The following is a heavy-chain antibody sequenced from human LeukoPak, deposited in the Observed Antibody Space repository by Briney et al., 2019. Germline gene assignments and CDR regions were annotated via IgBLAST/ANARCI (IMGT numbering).Heavy chain of an antibody. CDR3: ARAEAGVRSYGDFLGAFDI. V-gene: IGHV3-11*01. CDR2: ISSSGSTI. Sequence: GGSLRLSCAASGFTFSDYYMSWIRQAPGKGLEWVSYISSSGSTIYYADSVKGRFTISRDNAKNSLYLQMNSLRAEDTAVYYCARAEAGVRSYGDFLGAFDIWGQGTMVTVSS. D-gene: IGHD4-17*01. J-gene: IGHJ3*02. CDR1: GFTFSDYY.